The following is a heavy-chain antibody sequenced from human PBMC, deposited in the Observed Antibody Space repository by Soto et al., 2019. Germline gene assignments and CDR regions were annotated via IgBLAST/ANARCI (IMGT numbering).Heavy chain of an antibody. CDR1: GGSISSYY. J-gene: IGHJ6*02. CDR2: IYYSGST. V-gene: IGHV4-59*01. D-gene: IGHD3-3*01. Sequence: NPSETLSLTCTVSGGSISSYYWSWIRQPPGKGLEWIGYIYYSGSTNYNPSLKSRVTISVDTSKNQFSLKLSSVTAADTAVYYCARDRGVLRXLEWSTPPHYYYYGMDVWGQGTTVTVSS. CDR3: ARDRGVLRXLEWSTPPHYYYYGMDV.